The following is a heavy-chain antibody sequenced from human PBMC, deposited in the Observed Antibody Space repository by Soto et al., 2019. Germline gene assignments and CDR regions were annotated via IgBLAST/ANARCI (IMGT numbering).Heavy chain of an antibody. D-gene: IGHD1-1*01. V-gene: IGHV2-70*01. CDR1: GFSLSTSGMC. CDR3: ARMVRTTGTTSWFDP. J-gene: IGHJ5*02. Sequence: SGPTLVNPTQTLTLTCTFSGFSLSTSGMCVSWIRQPPGKALEWLALIDWDDDKYYSTSLETRLTISKDTSKNQVVLTMANMDPVDTATYYCARMVRTTGTTSWFDPWGQGTLVTVSS. CDR2: IDWDDDK.